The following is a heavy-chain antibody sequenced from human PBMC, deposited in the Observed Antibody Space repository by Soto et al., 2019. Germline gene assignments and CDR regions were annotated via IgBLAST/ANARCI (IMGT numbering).Heavy chain of an antibody. CDR1: GFSFTSYA. J-gene: IGHJ4*02. D-gene: IGHD6-19*01. CDR2: ISGSGGST. Sequence: GGSLSLSCAASGFSFTSYAMGWVRPAQGKGLGWVSAISGSGGSTYYADSVKGRFTISRDNSKNTLYMQMDSLIAEDTAGYYCSKGPSSGWYHVFDYWGQGXLVTVSS. V-gene: IGHV3-23*01. CDR3: SKGPSSGWYHVFDY.